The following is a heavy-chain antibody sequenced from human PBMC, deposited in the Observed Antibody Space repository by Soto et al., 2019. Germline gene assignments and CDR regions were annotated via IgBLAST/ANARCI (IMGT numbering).Heavy chain of an antibody. V-gene: IGHV4-4*02. CDR3: ARDGPDGYNLGY. Sequence: QMQESGPGLVEPSGTLSLTCDVSGVSISSGSWWSWVRQPPGKGLEWIGAIFHSGSTKYNPSLKSRVTISVDNSTNHFSLRVTSVTAADTAVYYCARDGPDGYNLGYWGQGTLVTVSS. D-gene: IGHD5-12*01. J-gene: IGHJ4*02. CDR1: GVSISSGSW. CDR2: IFHSGST.